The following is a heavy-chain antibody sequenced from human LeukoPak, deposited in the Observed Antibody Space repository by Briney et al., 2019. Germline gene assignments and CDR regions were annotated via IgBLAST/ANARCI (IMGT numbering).Heavy chain of an antibody. J-gene: IGHJ4*02. CDR3: AKDWSSSSPYYFDN. Sequence: GGSLRLSCAASGFTFSSYAMSWVRQAPGKGLEWVSGSSGSGGSTYYADSVKGRFTISRDNSKNTLYLQMNSLRAEDTAVYYCAKDWSSSSPYYFDNWGQGTQVTVSS. D-gene: IGHD6-6*01. CDR1: GFTFSSYA. V-gene: IGHV3-23*01. CDR2: SSGSGGST.